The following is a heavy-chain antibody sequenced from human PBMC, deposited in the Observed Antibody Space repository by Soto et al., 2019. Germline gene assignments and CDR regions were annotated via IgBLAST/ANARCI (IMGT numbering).Heavy chain of an antibody. D-gene: IGHD3-3*01. CDR2: ISGSGGST. J-gene: IGHJ6*02. CDR1: GFTFSSYA. CDR3: AKIPRVSIFGVVTAYGMDV. Sequence: GSLRLSCAASGFTFSSYAMSWGRQAPGKGLEWVSAISGSGGSTYYADSVKGRFTISRDNSKNTLYLQMNSLRAEDTAVYYCAKIPRVSIFGVVTAYGMDVWGQGTTVTVSS. V-gene: IGHV3-23*01.